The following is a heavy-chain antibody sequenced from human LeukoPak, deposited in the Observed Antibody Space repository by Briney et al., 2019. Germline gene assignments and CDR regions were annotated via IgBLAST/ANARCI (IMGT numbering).Heavy chain of an antibody. J-gene: IGHJ4*02. CDR1: GFTFSSYG. CDR3: ARDTGYYGSGNDY. V-gene: IGHV3-30*03. CDR2: ISYDAKSN. Sequence: GGSLRLSCAASGFTFSSYGMHWVRQVPGKGLEWVAVISYDAKSNYHVDSVKGRFTISRDNSKNTLYLQMNSLRAEDTAVYYCARDTGYYGSGNDYWGQGTLVTVSS. D-gene: IGHD3-10*01.